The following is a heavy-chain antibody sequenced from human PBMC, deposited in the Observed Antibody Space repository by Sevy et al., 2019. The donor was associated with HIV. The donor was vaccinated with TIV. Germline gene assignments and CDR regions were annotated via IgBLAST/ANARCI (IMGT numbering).Heavy chain of an antibody. Sequence: ASVKVSCKASGYTFTSYDINWVRQATGQGLEWMGWMNPNSGNTGYAQKYQGRVTMTSNTSISTAYMELSSLRSEDTAVYYCATGFRGGYSYGYYFGYWGQGTLVTVSS. CDR3: ATGFRGGYSYGYYFGY. D-gene: IGHD5-18*01. CDR1: GYTFTSYD. CDR2: MNPNSGNT. J-gene: IGHJ4*02. V-gene: IGHV1-8*01.